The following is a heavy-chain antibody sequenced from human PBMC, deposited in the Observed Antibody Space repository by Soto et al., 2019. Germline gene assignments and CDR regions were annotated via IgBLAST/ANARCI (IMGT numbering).Heavy chain of an antibody. CDR1: GGTFSSYA. CDR3: ASVPIRQYCSSTSCYLPY. D-gene: IGHD2-2*01. V-gene: IGHV1-69*13. CDR2: IIPIFGTA. Sequence: EASVQVSCKASGGTFSSYAISWVRQAPGQGLEWMGGIIPIFGTANYAQKFQGRVTITADESTSTAYMELSSLRSEDTAVYYCASVPIRQYCSSTSCYLPYWGQGTLVTVSS. J-gene: IGHJ4*02.